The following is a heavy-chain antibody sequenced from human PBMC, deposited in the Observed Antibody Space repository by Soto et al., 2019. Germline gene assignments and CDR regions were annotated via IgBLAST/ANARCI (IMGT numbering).Heavy chain of an antibody. CDR3: ARDHPYPGSSWFFFDL. CDR1: GYIFTGNV. Sequence: ASVKVSCKASGYIFTGNVMHWVRQAPGQRLEWMGWINAGNGNTKYSQKFQGRVTITRDTPASTAFMELSSLRSEDTAVYYCARDHPYPGSSWFFFDLWGQGTLVTVPQ. CDR2: INAGNGNT. D-gene: IGHD6-13*01. J-gene: IGHJ4*02. V-gene: IGHV1-3*01.